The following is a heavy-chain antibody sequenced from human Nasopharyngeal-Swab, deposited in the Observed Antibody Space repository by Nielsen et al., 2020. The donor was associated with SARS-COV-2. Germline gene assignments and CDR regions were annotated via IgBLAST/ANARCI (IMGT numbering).Heavy chain of an antibody. CDR3: ARDGDLNWFDP. V-gene: IGHV1-18*01. CDR1: GYTFTSFG. D-gene: IGHD7-27*01. J-gene: IGHJ5*02. Sequence: ASVKVSCKASGYTFTSFGINWVRQAPGQELEWMGWISTYNGITNYAQRFQGRVTMTTDTSTSTAYMDLRSLTSDDTAVYYCARDGDLNWFDPWGQGTQVTVSS. CDR2: ISTYNGIT.